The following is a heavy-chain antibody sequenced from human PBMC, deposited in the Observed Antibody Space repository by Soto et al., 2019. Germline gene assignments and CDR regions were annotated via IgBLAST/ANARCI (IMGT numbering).Heavy chain of an antibody. J-gene: IGHJ4*02. CDR2: IYNGGRT. Sequence: SETLSLTCTVSGDSISSDGYHWSWIRQSPGKGLEWIGYIYNGGRTFYRPSLESRINMSLDATKNSYSLRLTSVTAADTAVYYCARAPVGMDSINFFDHWGQGMLVTVSS. CDR1: GDSISSDGYH. D-gene: IGHD2-8*01. V-gene: IGHV4-30-4*01. CDR3: ARAPVGMDSINFFDH.